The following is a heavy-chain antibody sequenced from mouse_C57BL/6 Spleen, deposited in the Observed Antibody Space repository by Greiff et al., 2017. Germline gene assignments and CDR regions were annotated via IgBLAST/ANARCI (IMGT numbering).Heavy chain of an antibody. CDR1: GFTFSDYY. D-gene: IGHD4-1*01. Sequence: EVHLVESEGGLVQPGSSMKLSCTASGFTFSDYYMAWVRQVPEKGLEWVANINYDGSSTYYLDSLKSRFIISRDNAKNILYLQMSSLKSEDTATYYCARGEGTGTYFDYWGQGTTLTVSS. CDR2: INYDGSST. J-gene: IGHJ2*01. CDR3: ARGEGTGTYFDY. V-gene: IGHV5-16*01.